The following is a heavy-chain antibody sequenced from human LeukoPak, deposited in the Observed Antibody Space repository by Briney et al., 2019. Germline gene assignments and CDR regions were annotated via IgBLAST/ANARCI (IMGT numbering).Heavy chain of an antibody. D-gene: IGHD3-22*01. CDR2: INPNSGDT. J-gene: IGHJ3*01. CDR1: GYTFTDYY. V-gene: IGHV1-2*02. Sequence: ASVKVSCKASGYTFTDYYMHWVRQAPGQGLEWMGWINPNSGDTNYAQKFQGRVTMTRDTSISTAYMELSRLRSDDTAVYYCARYYYDTSSVFDVWGQGTRVTVSS. CDR3: ARYYYDTSSVFDV.